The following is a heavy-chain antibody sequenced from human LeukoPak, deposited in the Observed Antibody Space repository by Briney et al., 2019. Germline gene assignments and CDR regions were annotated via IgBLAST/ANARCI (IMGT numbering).Heavy chain of an antibody. J-gene: IGHJ3*02. V-gene: IGHV4-34*01. CDR2: INHSGST. CDR3: ARPPEIVGVPGAFDI. Sequence: SETLSLTCAVYGGSFSGYYWSWIRQPPGKGLEWIGEINHSGSTNYNPSLKSRVTISVDTSKNHFSLRLSSVTAADTAVYYCARPPEIVGVPGAFDIWGQGTMVTVSS. CDR1: GGSFSGYY. D-gene: IGHD1-26*01.